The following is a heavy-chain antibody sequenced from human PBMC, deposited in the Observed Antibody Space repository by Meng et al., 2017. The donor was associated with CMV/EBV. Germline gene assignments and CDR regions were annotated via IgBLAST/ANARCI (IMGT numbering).Heavy chain of an antibody. CDR2: IKTRTDGGTT. J-gene: IGHJ4*02. V-gene: IGHV3-15*01. Sequence: RPSWASSGFIFRRALVMWVRPAPGKGLEWVGRIKTRTDGGTTEYAAPVKGRFTISRDDSKTTLFLQMNSLKIEDTAVYYCTTGHYWGQGTLVTVSS. CDR1: GFIFRRAL. CDR3: TTGHY.